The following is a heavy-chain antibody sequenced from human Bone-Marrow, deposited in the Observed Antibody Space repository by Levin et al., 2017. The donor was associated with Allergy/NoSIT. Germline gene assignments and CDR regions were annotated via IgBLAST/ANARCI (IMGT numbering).Heavy chain of an antibody. CDR1: GYIFSRYW. Sequence: AASVKVSCQGSGYIFSRYWIGWVRQMPGKGLEWMGIIYPGDSDTRYSPSSQVQVTISADKSISTAYLQWNSLEASDTAMYYCARAAASGSGSPFDYWGQGTLVTVSS. V-gene: IGHV5-51*01. D-gene: IGHD3-10*01. CDR3: ARAAASGSGSPFDY. J-gene: IGHJ4*02. CDR2: IYPGDSDT.